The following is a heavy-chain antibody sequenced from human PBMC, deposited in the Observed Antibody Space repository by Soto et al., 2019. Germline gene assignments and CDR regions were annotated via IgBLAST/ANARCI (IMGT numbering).Heavy chain of an antibody. Sequence: ESGGGLVQPGGSLRLSCAASGFTFSTYWMSWVRQAPGKGLEWVANIRQDGSQKYYVDSVKGRFTISRDNAKNSLYLQMNSLRADDTAVYYCARGGYCSSTSCSLFDCWGQGTLVTVSS. CDR3: ARGGYCSSTSCSLFDC. CDR1: GFTFSTYW. V-gene: IGHV3-7*01. CDR2: IRQDGSQK. J-gene: IGHJ4*02. D-gene: IGHD2-2*03.